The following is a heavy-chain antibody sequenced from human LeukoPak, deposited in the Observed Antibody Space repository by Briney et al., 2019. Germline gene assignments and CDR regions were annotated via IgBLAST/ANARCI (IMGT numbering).Heavy chain of an antibody. Sequence: SVKVSCKASGGTFSVNSITWVRQAPGQGREWMGRFIPILNTTNYAQDFQGRVTLTADKSTSTAYMELMSLGSEDTAVYYCARETRDSNWNSVAYLDHWGQGTLVTVSS. J-gene: IGHJ4*02. CDR2: FIPILNTT. CDR3: ARETRDSNWNSVAYLDH. V-gene: IGHV1-69*08. CDR1: GGTFSVNS. D-gene: IGHD1-7*01.